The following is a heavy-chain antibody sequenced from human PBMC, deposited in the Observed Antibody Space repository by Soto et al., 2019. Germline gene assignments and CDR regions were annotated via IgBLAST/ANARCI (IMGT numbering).Heavy chain of an antibody. CDR2: IKGDGSRT. Sequence: EVQLVESGGGLVQPGGSLRLSCAASGFTFSRYWMHWDRQVPGKGLVWVSRIKGDGSRTAYADSVKGRFTISRDNAENTVYLQMNSLRGEDTAVYYCVRGAEGAYYHDYWGQGTLVTVSS. D-gene: IGHD3-22*01. J-gene: IGHJ4*02. CDR1: GFTFSRYW. CDR3: VRGAEGAYYHDY. V-gene: IGHV3-74*01.